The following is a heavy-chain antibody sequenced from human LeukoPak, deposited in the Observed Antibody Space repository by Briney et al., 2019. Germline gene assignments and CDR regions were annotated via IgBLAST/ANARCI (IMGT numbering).Heavy chain of an antibody. V-gene: IGHV1-69*05. D-gene: IGHD3-3*02. Sequence: SVKVSCKASGGTFSSYAFSWVRQAPGQGLEWMGGIIPIFGTANYAQKFQGRVTITTDESTSTAYMELSSLRSEDTAVYYCARETAIRDAFDIWGQGTMVTVSS. CDR1: GGTFSSYA. CDR3: ARETAIRDAFDI. CDR2: IIPIFGTA. J-gene: IGHJ3*02.